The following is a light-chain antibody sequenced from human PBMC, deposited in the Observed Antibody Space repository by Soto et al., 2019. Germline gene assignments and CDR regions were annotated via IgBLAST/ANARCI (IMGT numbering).Light chain of an antibody. CDR2: GAS. Sequence: EIMMTQSPATLSVSPGERVTLSCRATETISSNLPWYQQRPGQAPRLLIYGASIRATGVPARFSGSGSGSEFTLTISSLQADDFGIYYCQHFKNWPPTVTFGPGTKVDLK. CDR3: QHFKNWPPTVT. CDR1: ETISSN. V-gene: IGKV3D-15*01. J-gene: IGKJ3*01.